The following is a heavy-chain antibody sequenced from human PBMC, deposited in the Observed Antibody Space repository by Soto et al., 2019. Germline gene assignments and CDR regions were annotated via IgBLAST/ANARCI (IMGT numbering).Heavy chain of an antibody. J-gene: IGHJ5*02. D-gene: IGHD6-13*01. V-gene: IGHV4-31*03. CDR2: IYYSGST. Sequence: KPSETLSLTCTVSGGSISSGGYYWSWIRQHPGKGLEWIGYIYYSGSTYYNPSLKSRVTISVDTSKNQFSLKLSSVTAADTAVYYCARSSGSWYSSLFDPWGQGTLVTVSS. CDR1: GGSISSGGYY. CDR3: ARSSGSWYSSLFDP.